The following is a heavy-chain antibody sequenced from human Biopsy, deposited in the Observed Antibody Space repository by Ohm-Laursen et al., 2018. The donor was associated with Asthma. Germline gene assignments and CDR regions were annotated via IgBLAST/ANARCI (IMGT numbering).Heavy chain of an antibody. CDR3: ARKAGSCISRTCYSLDF. D-gene: IGHD2-2*01. CDR2: INSVFGTT. V-gene: IGHV1-69*01. Sequence: SSVKVSCKSLGGTFNTYVIGWVPQAPGQGLEWMGGINSVFGTTTYPQKFQDRVTITADDSTSTVYMELGSLRSENTAVYYCARKAGSCISRTCYSLDFWGQGTLVTVSS. J-gene: IGHJ4*02. CDR1: GGTFNTYV.